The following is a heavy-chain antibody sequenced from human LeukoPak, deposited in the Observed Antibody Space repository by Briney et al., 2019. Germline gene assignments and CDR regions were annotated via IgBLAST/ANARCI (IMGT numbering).Heavy chain of an antibody. CDR3: ARDFEYGIQLWLPSPPLFDY. V-gene: IGHV3-7*01. Sequence: GGSLRLSCAASGFTFSTYWMSWVRQAPGKGLEWVANIKQDGSEKYYVDSVKGRFTISRDNAKNSLYLQMNSLRAEDTAVYYCARDFEYGIQLWLPSPPLFDYWGQGTLVTVSS. J-gene: IGHJ4*02. CDR2: IKQDGSEK. CDR1: GFTFSTYW. D-gene: IGHD5-18*01.